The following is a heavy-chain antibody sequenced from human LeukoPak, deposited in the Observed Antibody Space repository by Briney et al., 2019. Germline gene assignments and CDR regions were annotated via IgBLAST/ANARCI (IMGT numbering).Heavy chain of an antibody. V-gene: IGHV3-33*05. CDR3: ARDFTDYGDYGAFDY. J-gene: IGHJ4*02. CDR1: GFTFSSYG. D-gene: IGHD4-17*01. Sequence: GGSPRLSCAASGFTFSSYGMHWVRQAPGKGLEWVAVIVYDGSNKYYADSVKGRFTISRDNSKNTLYLQMNSLRAEDTAVYYCARDFTDYGDYGAFDYWGQGTLVTVSS. CDR2: IVYDGSNK.